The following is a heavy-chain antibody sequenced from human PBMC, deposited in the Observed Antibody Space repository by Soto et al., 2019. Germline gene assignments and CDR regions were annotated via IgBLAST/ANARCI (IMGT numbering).Heavy chain of an antibody. D-gene: IGHD2-2*01. CDR3: ARGYCSSSTCHKGFDY. CDR1: GDSFTMYW. CDR2: IYPGDSNV. J-gene: IGHJ4*02. Sequence: GESLKISCKGSGDSFTMYWIAWVRQMPGKGLEWMGLIYPGDSNVKYSPSFQGQVTISADKSISTAYLQWSSLKASDTAMYYCARGYCSSSTCHKGFDYWGLGTPVTVSS. V-gene: IGHV5-51*01.